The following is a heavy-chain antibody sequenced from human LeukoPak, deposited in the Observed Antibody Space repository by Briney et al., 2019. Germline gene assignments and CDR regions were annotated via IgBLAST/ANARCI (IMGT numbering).Heavy chain of an antibody. Sequence: PGGSLRLSCAASGLTFNIFGMSWVRQPPGKGLEWVGRIKSKTDGGTTDYAAPVKGRFTISRDDSKNTLYLQMNSLKTEDTAVYYCTTDRKLRYFDWLLYFYWGQGTLVTVSS. J-gene: IGHJ4*02. V-gene: IGHV3-15*01. CDR2: IKSKTDGGTT. D-gene: IGHD3-9*01. CDR1: GLTFNIFG. CDR3: TTDRKLRYFDWLLYFY.